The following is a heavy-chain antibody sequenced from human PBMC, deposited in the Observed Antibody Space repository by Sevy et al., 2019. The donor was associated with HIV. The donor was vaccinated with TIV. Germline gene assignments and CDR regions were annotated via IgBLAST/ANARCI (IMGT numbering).Heavy chain of an antibody. V-gene: IGHV1-2*06. D-gene: IGHD3-10*01. CDR3: ARDPASRYYGSGKGMDV. J-gene: IGHJ6*02. Sequence: ASVKVSCKASGYTFTGYYMHWVRQAPGQGLEWMGRINPNSGGTNYAQKFQGRVTMTRDTSISTAYMELSRLRSDDTAVYYCARDPASRYYGSGKGMDVWGQGTTVTVPS. CDR1: GYTFTGYY. CDR2: INPNSGGT.